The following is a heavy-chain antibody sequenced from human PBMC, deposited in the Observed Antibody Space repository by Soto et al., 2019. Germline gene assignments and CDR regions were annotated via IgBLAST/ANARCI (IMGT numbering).Heavy chain of an antibody. CDR3: AILTTVTSNDAFDI. CDR2: ISYDGSNK. D-gene: IGHD4-17*01. V-gene: IGHV3-30*03. J-gene: IGHJ3*02. CDR1: GFTFSSYG. Sequence: QVQLVESGGGVVQPGRSLRLSCAASGFTFSSYGMHWVRQAPGKGLEWVAVISYDGSNKYYADSVKGRFTISRDNSKNTLYLQMNSLRAEDTAVYYCAILTTVTSNDAFDIWGQGTMVTVSS.